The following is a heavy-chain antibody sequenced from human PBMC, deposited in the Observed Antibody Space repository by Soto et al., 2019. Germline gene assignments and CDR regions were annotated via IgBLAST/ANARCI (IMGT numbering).Heavy chain of an antibody. Sequence: ASVKVSCKASGYTFTTYGFNWVRQAPGQGLEWMGWISTYNGDTNYAPNFQDRVTLTTNTSTSKAYMELRSLTSDDTAVYYCARTPPAQMIVVESATRFDYWGQGTLVTVSS. CDR2: ISTYNGDT. CDR1: GYTFTTYG. V-gene: IGHV1-18*04. J-gene: IGHJ4*02. CDR3: ARTPPAQMIVVESATRFDY. D-gene: IGHD2-15*01.